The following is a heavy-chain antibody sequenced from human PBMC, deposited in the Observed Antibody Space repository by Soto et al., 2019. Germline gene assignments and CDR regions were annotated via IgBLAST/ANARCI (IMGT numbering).Heavy chain of an antibody. CDR2: IYSAGST. D-gene: IGHD5-12*01. Sequence: EVQVVESGGGLIQPGGSLRLSCEVSGFSVTANYMSWVRQAPGKGLEWVSVIYSAGSTYYIDSVKGRFSISRDISKIALYLQMNSLRAEDTAVYYCHGSGYWGPGPLVPVSS. CDR1: GFSVTANY. V-gene: IGHV3-53*01. J-gene: IGHJ4*02. CDR3: HGSGY.